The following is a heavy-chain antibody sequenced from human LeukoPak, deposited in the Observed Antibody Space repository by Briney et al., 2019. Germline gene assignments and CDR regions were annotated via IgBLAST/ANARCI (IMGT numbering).Heavy chain of an antibody. D-gene: IGHD5-18*01. CDR2: IYSGGST. J-gene: IGHJ4*02. V-gene: IGHV3-53*01. Sequence: GGSLRLSCAASGFTFSSYAMSWVRQAPGKGLEWVSVIYSGGSTYYADSVKGRFTISRDNSKNTLYLQMNSLRAEDTTVYYCARAGIPFQYYFDYWGQGTLVTVSS. CDR1: GFTFSSYA. CDR3: ARAGIPFQYYFDY.